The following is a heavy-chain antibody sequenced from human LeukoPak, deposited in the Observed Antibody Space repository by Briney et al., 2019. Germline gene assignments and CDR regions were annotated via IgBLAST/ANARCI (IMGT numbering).Heavy chain of an antibody. CDR3: ARNLRYFDWLLRTNAFDF. D-gene: IGHD3-9*01. V-gene: IGHV4-39*01. J-gene: IGHJ3*01. Sequence: SETLSLTCTVSGGSISSSSNYWGWIRQPPGTGLEWIGNIYYSGSTYYNPSLKSRVTISVDMSKNQFSLRLSSVTAADTAVYSCARNLRYFDWLLRTNAFDFWGQGTMVTVSS. CDR1: GGSISSSSNY. CDR2: IYYSGST.